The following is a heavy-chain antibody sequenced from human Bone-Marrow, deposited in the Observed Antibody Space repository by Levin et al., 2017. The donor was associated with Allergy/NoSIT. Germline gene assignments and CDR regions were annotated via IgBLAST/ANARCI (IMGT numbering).Heavy chain of an antibody. J-gene: IGHJ4*02. CDR3: SRDDFRPGPYFDY. D-gene: IGHD3/OR15-3a*01. CDR2: IRKTGSGATT. CDR1: GFTFGDYV. V-gene: IGHV3-49*03. Sequence: GGSLRLSCTASGFTFGDYVVTWFRQAPGKGLEWVGFIRKTGSGATTEFAASVKGRFTMSRDDSKSIAYLQMNSLKPEDTAVYYCSRDDFRPGPYFDYWGQGTLVTVSS.